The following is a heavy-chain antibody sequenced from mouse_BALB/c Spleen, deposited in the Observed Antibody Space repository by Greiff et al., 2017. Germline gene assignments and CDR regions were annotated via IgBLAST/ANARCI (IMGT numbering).Heavy chain of an antibody. Sequence: EVHLVESGGDLVKPGGSLKLSCAASGFTFSSYGMSWVRQTPDKRLEWVATISSGGSYTYSPDSVKGRFTISRDNAKNTLYLQMSSLKSEDTAMYYCARAFITTAGDFDYWGQGTTLTVSS. CDR1: GFTFSSYG. J-gene: IGHJ2*01. CDR3: ARAFITTAGDFDY. D-gene: IGHD1-2*01. V-gene: IGHV5-6*01. CDR2: ISSGGSYT.